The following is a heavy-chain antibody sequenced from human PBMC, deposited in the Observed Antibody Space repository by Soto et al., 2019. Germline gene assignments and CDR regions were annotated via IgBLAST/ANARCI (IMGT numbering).Heavy chain of an antibody. V-gene: IGHV3-30*18. Sequence: QVQLVESGGGVVQPGRSLRLSCAASGFTFSSYGMHWVRQAPGKGLEWVAVISYDGSNKYYADSVKGRFTISRDNSKNTLYLQMNSLRAEDTAVYYCAKDLKPDYYGSGSYYKWFDYWGQGTLVTVSS. J-gene: IGHJ4*02. CDR2: ISYDGSNK. CDR1: GFTFSSYG. D-gene: IGHD3-10*01. CDR3: AKDLKPDYYGSGSYYKWFDY.